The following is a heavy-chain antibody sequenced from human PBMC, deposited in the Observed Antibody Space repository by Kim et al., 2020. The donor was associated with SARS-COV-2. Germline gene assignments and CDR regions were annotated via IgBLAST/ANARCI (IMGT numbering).Heavy chain of an antibody. D-gene: IGHD2-2*01. J-gene: IGHJ6*02. CDR2: ISYDGSNE. CDR1: GFTFSTCG. CDR3: AKDANIVVPSYYYGIDV. Sequence: GGSLRLSCAASGFTFSTCGMHWVRQAPDKGLEWVAAISYDGSNEFYADSVKGRFTISRDKSANRPFLQMDSLRAEDTAVYFCAKDANIVVPSYYYGIDVWGQGTAVTVSS. V-gene: IGHV3-30*18.